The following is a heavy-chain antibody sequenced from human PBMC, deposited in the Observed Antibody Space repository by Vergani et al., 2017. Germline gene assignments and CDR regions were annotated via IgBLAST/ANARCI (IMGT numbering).Heavy chain of an antibody. J-gene: IGHJ6*02. V-gene: IGHV3-30*03. CDR2: ISYDGSNK. Sequence: QVQLVESGGGVVQPGRSLRLSCAASGFTFSSYGMHWVRQAPGKGLEWVAVISYDGSNKYYADSVKGRFTISRDNSKNTLYLQMNSLRAEDTAVYYCARERRNGVVLRSSGPGTYGMDVWGQGP. CDR1: GFTFSSYG. CDR3: ARERRNGVVLRSSGPGTYGMDV. D-gene: IGHD6-19*01.